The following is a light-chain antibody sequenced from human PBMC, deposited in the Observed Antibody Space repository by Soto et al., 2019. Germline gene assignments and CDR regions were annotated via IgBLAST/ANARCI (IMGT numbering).Light chain of an antibody. J-gene: IGKJ3*01. Sequence: EIVLTQSPGTLSLSPGERATLSCRASQSVSSSYLAWYQQKPGQAPRLLIYGASNRATGIPDRFSVSASGTDFTLTISRLAPEDFAVYYCQHYGTSALFGPGTKVDIK. CDR1: QSVSSSY. CDR2: GAS. CDR3: QHYGTSAL. V-gene: IGKV3-20*01.